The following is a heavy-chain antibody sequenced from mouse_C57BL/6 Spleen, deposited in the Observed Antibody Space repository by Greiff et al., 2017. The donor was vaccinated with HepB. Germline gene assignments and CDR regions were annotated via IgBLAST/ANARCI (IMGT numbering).Heavy chain of an antibody. D-gene: IGHD1-1*01. CDR2: IDPSDSYT. J-gene: IGHJ2*01. Sequence: VQLQQPGAELVRPGTSVKLSCKASGYTFTSYWMHWVKQRPGQGLVWIGVIDPSDSYTNYNQKFKGKATLTVDTSSSTAYMQLSSLTSEDSAVYYCARGITTVAYFDYWGQGTTLTVSS. CDR1: GYTFTSYW. CDR3: ARGITTVAYFDY. V-gene: IGHV1-59*01.